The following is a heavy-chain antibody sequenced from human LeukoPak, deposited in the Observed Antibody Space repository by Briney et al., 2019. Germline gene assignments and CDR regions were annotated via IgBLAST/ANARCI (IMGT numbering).Heavy chain of an antibody. CDR1: GFTFSSYS. CDR3: ARDSHSSNWYYFDY. J-gene: IGHJ4*02. Sequence: GGSLRLSCAASGFTFSSYSMNWVRQAPGKGLEWVANIKQDGSEKYYVDSLKGRFTISRDNAKNSLYLQMNSLRAEDTAVYYCARDSHSSNWYYFDYWGQGTLVTVSS. D-gene: IGHD6-13*01. V-gene: IGHV3-7*01. CDR2: IKQDGSEK.